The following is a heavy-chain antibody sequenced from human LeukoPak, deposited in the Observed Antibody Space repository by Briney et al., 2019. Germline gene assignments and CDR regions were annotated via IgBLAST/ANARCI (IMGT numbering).Heavy chain of an antibody. J-gene: IGHJ4*02. CDR3: ATLHYDIYFDY. D-gene: IGHD3-9*01. V-gene: IGHV1-46*01. CDR1: GYTFTSYY. CDR2: INPSGGST. Sequence: ASVKVSCKASGYTFTSYYMHWVRQAPGQGLEWMGIINPSGGSTSYAQKFQGRVTMTRDMSTSTVYMELSSLRSEDTAVYYCATLHYDIYFDYWGQGTLVTVSS.